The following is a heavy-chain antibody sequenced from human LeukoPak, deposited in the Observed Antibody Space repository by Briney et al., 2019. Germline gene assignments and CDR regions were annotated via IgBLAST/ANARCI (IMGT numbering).Heavy chain of an antibody. Sequence: GGSLRLSCAASGFTFSDYYMSWIRQAPGKGLEWVSYISSSGSTIYYADSVKGRFTISRDNAKNTLYLQMNSLRAEDTAVYYCARERGHYYGSGSYWSDDAFDIWGQGTMVTVSS. CDR1: GFTFSDYY. D-gene: IGHD3-10*01. CDR2: ISSSGSTI. J-gene: IGHJ3*02. V-gene: IGHV3-11*04. CDR3: ARERGHYYGSGSYWSDDAFDI.